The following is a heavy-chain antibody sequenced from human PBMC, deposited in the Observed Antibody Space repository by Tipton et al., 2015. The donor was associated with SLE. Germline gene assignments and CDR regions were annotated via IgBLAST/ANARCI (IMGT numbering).Heavy chain of an antibody. J-gene: IGHJ4*02. CDR1: GVSISSTNSY. D-gene: IGHD3-16*01. CDR3: ARRDRWLRSPLY. Sequence: LRLSCTVSGVSISSTNSYWDWLRQPPGRGLEWIGTNYYAGSTYYSPSLKSRVTITLDTSKNHLSLKLSSVTAAVTAVYYCARRDRWLRSPLYWGQGTLVTVSS. V-gene: IGHV4-39*07. CDR2: NYYAGST.